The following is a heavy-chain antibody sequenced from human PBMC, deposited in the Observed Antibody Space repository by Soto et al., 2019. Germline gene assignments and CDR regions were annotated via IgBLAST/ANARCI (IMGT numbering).Heavy chain of an antibody. Sequence: QVQLVESGGGVVQPGGSLRLSCAASGFTFSNYGMHWVRQAPGKGLEWVAVISYDGDYKNYAHSVKGRFTISRDNSKNTLYLQMNRLRAEDTAVYYCGKDIALFRGVIIDMDVWGQGTAVTVSS. CDR3: GKDIALFRGVIIDMDV. J-gene: IGHJ6*02. CDR1: GFTFSNYG. V-gene: IGHV3-30*18. D-gene: IGHD3-10*01. CDR2: ISYDGDYK.